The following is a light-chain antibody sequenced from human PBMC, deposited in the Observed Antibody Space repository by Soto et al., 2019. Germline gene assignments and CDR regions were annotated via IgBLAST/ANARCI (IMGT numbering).Light chain of an antibody. CDR1: QSVSSN. V-gene: IGKV3-15*01. J-gene: IGKJ4*01. CDR2: SAS. Sequence: EIMMTQSPATLSVSPGERATLSCRASQSVSSNLAWYQQKPGQAPRLLIYSASTRATGIPARFSGSGSGTEFTLTISSLQSADFALYYCQQYNNGPPLTFGGGTKVEIK. CDR3: QQYNNGPPLT.